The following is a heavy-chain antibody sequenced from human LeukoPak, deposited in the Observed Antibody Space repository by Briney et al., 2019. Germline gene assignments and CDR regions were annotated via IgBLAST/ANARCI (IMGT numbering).Heavy chain of an antibody. D-gene: IGHD6-13*01. CDR3: ARGRIAAARPRRRWYWFDP. Sequence: ASVTVSCTASGYTFTGYYMHWVRHAPGEGLEWMGWINPNSGGTNYAQTFQGRVTMTRDTSISTAYMELSRLRSDDTAVYYCARGRIAAARPRRRWYWFDPWGQGTLVTVSS. V-gene: IGHV1-2*02. J-gene: IGHJ5*02. CDR2: INPNSGGT. CDR1: GYTFTGYY.